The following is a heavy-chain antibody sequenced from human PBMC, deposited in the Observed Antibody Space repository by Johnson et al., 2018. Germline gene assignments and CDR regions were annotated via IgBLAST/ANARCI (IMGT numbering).Heavy chain of an antibody. Sequence: EVQLVESGGGVVQPGRSLRLSCAASGFTFDDYAMHWVRQAPGKGLEWVSGVSWNSGSIGYADSVKGRFTISKDNAQNSLYLQMNSLRAADTAGYYCAREFPTYREGLFHHWGQGTLVTVSS. CDR1: GFTFDDYA. J-gene: IGHJ1*01. CDR3: AREFPTYREGLFHH. D-gene: IGHD2-2*01. CDR2: VSWNSGSI. V-gene: IGHV3-9*01.